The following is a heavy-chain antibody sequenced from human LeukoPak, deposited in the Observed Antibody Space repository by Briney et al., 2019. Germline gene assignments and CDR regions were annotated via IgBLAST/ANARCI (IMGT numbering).Heavy chain of an antibody. CDR3: ARHAEWFGESPYYFDY. CDR2: IYHSGST. J-gene: IGHJ4*02. CDR1: GYSISSGYY. D-gene: IGHD3-10*01. Sequence: SSETLSLTCTVSGYSISSGYYWGWIRQPPGKGLEWIGSIYHSGSTYYNPSLKSRVTISVDTSKNQFSLKLSSVTAADTAVYYCARHAEWFGESPYYFDYWGQGTLVTVSS. V-gene: IGHV4-38-2*02.